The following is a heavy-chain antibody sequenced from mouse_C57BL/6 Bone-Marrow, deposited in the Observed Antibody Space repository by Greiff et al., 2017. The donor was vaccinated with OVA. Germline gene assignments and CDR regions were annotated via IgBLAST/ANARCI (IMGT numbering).Heavy chain of an antibody. CDR2: IDPSDSYP. CDR3: ARGWLLPYYYAMDY. D-gene: IGHD2-3*01. V-gene: IGHV1-59*01. CDR1: GYTFTSYW. Sequence: VQLQQPGAELVRPGTSVKLSCKASGYTFTSYWMHWVKQRPGQGLEWIGVIDPSDSYPNYNQKFKGKATLTVDTSSSTAYMQLSSLTSEDSAVYYCARGWLLPYYYAMDYWGQGTSVTVSS. J-gene: IGHJ4*01.